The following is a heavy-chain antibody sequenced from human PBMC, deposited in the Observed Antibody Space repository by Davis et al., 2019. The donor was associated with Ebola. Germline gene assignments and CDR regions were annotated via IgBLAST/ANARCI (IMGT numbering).Heavy chain of an antibody. Sequence: MPSETLSLTCTVSGGSISSGGYYWSWIRQHPGKGLEWIGYIYYSGSTYYNPSLKSRVTISVDTSKNQFSLKLTSVTAADTAMYYCTRGSALYCSSGSCYSVPFDYWGQGTLVTVSS. CDR1: GGSISSGGYY. V-gene: IGHV4-31*03. CDR2: IYYSGST. D-gene: IGHD2-15*01. CDR3: TRGSALYCSSGSCYSVPFDY. J-gene: IGHJ4*02.